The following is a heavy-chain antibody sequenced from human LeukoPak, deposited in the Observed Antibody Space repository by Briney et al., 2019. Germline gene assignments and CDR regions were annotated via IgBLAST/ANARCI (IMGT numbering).Heavy chain of an antibody. CDR3: ARRTARLRSPDGGYYFDY. Sequence: SETLSLTCTVSGGSISSYYWSWIRQPPGKGLEWIGYIYYSGSTNYNPSLKSRVTISVDTSKNQFSLKLSSVTAADTAVYYCARRTARLRSPDGGYYFDYWGQGTLVTVSS. V-gene: IGHV4-59*12. J-gene: IGHJ4*02. CDR2: IYYSGST. D-gene: IGHD3-3*01. CDR1: GGSISSYY.